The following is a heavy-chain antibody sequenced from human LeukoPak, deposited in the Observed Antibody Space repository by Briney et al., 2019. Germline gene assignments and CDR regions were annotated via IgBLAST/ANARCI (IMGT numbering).Heavy chain of an antibody. D-gene: IGHD2-15*01. CDR3: VRQGYCSGGSCYRWFDP. J-gene: IGHJ5*02. CDR1: GDSISRSGYY. V-gene: IGHV4-39*01. Sequence: SETLSLTCTVSGDSISRSGYYWGWIRQSPGKGLEWIGSMSYLGSTYYNLSLKSRVTVSVDTSKNQFSLKLNSVTAADTTVYYCVRQGYCSGGSCYRWFDPWGQGTLVTVSS. CDR2: MSYLGST.